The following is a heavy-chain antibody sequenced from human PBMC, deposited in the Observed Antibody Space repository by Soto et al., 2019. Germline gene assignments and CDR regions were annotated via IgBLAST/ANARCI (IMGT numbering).Heavy chain of an antibody. Sequence: SETLSLTCTVSGGSISSYYWSWIRQPPGQGLEWIEYIYYSGSTNYNPSLKSRVTISVDTYKNQISLKRSSVTPADTSEFYCARCLPAYYDILTGYLGKSMHIWGKGTTVTVSS. V-gene: IGHV4-59*01. J-gene: IGHJ6*04. CDR1: GGSISSYY. CDR2: IYYSGST. D-gene: IGHD3-9*01. CDR3: ARCLPAYYDILTGYLGKSMHI.